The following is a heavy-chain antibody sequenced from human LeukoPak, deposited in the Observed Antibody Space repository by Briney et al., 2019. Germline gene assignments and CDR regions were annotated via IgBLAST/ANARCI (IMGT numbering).Heavy chain of an antibody. J-gene: IGHJ4*02. CDR1: GYTFTSYG. Sequence: SVKVSCKASGYTFTSYGISWVRQAPGQGLEWMGGIIPIFGTANYAQKFQGRVTITTDESTSTAYMELSSPRSEDTAVYYCARGPYLNYYDSSGYYDYWGQGTLVTVSS. D-gene: IGHD3-22*01. CDR2: IIPIFGTA. V-gene: IGHV1-69*05. CDR3: ARGPYLNYYDSSGYYDY.